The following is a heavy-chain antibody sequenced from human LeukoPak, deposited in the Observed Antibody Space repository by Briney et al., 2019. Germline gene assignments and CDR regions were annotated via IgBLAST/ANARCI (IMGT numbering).Heavy chain of an antibody. Sequence: VASVKVSCKASGCTLTELSMHWVRQAPGKGLEWMGGFDPEDDETIYAQKFQGRVTMTEDTSTDTAYMELSSLRSEDTAVYYCATERGYCSGGTCSYYFDYWGQGTLVTVSS. D-gene: IGHD2-15*01. CDR1: GCTLTELS. CDR2: FDPEDDET. CDR3: ATERGYCSGGTCSYYFDY. V-gene: IGHV1-24*01. J-gene: IGHJ4*02.